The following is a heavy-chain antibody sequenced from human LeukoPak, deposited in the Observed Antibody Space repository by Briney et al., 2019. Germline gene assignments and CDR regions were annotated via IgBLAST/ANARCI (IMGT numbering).Heavy chain of an antibody. D-gene: IGHD2-21*01. CDR3: AKGLHCGGDCYAFDI. Sequence: PWGSLRLSCAASGFTFSSYAMSWVRQAPGKWLEWVSAISGSGGSTYYADSVKGRFTISRDNPKNTLYLQMNSLRAEDTAVYYCAKGLHCGGDCYAFDIWGQGTMVTVSS. CDR1: GFTFSSYA. J-gene: IGHJ3*02. V-gene: IGHV3-23*01. CDR2: ISGSGGST.